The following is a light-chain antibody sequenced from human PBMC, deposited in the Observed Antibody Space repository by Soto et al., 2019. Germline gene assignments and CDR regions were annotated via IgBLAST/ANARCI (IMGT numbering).Light chain of an antibody. Sequence: DIQMTQSPSTLSASVGDRVTITCRASQSVSSFLGWYQQKPGKVPKLLIFDVSILASGVPSRFSGSGSGTEFTLTISSLQPEDFATYSCQQYYISWSFGQGTKVDIK. J-gene: IGKJ1*01. CDR2: DVS. CDR3: QQYYISWS. CDR1: QSVSSF. V-gene: IGKV1-5*01.